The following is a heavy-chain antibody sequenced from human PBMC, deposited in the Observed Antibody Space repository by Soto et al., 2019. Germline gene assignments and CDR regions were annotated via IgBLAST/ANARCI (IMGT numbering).Heavy chain of an antibody. V-gene: IGHV3-30*03. CDR1: GFTVSTYG. J-gene: IGHJ4*02. D-gene: IGHD2-8*02. CDR2: ISRDGGTK. CDR3: TGEVASGY. Sequence: QVQLVKSGGGVVQPGRSLRLSCAVSGFTVSTYGMHWVRQAPGKGLEWVAVISRDGGTKYNADSVKGRFTISRDNSRNTLFLEMNSLRGDDMAVYYCTGEVASGYWGQGTLVTVSS.